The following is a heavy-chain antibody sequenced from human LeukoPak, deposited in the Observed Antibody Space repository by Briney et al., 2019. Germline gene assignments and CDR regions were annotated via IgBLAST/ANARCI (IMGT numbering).Heavy chain of an antibody. CDR1: EFTFSNYC. V-gene: IGHV3-7*01. CDR3: VRDWTYSEGSIYYVRLDY. Sequence: PGGSLRLSCAASEFTFSNYCMTWVRQSPGKGLEWVANINRDGSVRYYVDSVEGRFTISRDNAKSSLYLQMNSLRVEDTAVYYCVRDWTYSEGSIYYVRLDYWGQGTLVTVSS. D-gene: IGHD3-22*01. J-gene: IGHJ4*02. CDR2: INRDGSVR.